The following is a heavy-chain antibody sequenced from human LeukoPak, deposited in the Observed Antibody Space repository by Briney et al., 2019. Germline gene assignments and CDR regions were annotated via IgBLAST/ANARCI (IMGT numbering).Heavy chain of an antibody. D-gene: IGHD3-10*01. V-gene: IGHV1-2*06. CDR2: INPNSGGT. Sequence: GASVKVSCKASGYTFTGYYMHWVRQAPGQGLEWMGRINPNSGGTNYAQKFQGRVTMTRDTSISTAYMELNRLRSEDTAWYYCARGMVREGSRYHVYFDYWGQGTLVTV. J-gene: IGHJ4*02. CDR1: GYTFTGYY. CDR3: ARGMVREGSRYHVYFDY.